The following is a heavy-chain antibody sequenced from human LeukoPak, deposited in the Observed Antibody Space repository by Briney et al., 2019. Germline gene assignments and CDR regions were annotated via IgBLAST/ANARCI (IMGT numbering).Heavy chain of an antibody. CDR3: ARVMTSVTTADY. D-gene: IGHD4-17*01. V-gene: IGHV1-2*02. CDR1: GYSFTAYY. Sequence: GASVKVSCKASGYSFTAYYMHWVRHAPGQGLELMGWINPNNGGTNYTQKFQGRVTMTRDTSINTAYMELSRLRSDDTAVYYCARVMTSVTTADYWGQGTLVTVSS. J-gene: IGHJ4*02. CDR2: INPNNGGT.